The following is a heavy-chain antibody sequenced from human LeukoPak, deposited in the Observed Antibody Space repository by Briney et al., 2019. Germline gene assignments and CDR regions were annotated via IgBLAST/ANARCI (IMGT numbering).Heavy chain of an antibody. CDR1: GGSISSGSYY. J-gene: IGHJ6*04. V-gene: IGHV4-61*02. D-gene: IGHD3-10*01. CDR2: IYTSGST. Sequence: SQTLSLTCTVSGGSISSGSYYWSWIRQPAGKGLEWIGRIYTSGSTNYNPSLKSRVTISVDTSKNQFSLKLSSVTAADTAVYYCATTMVRGVRAVGMDVWGKGTTVTVSS. CDR3: ATTMVRGVRAVGMDV.